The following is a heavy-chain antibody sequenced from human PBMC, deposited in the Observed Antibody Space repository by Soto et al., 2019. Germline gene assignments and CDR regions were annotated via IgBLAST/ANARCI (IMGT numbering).Heavy chain of an antibody. D-gene: IGHD2-15*01. CDR3: ARDHGELGYCSGGSGRHYYYNGMDV. CDR2: INPSGGST. J-gene: IGHJ6*02. CDR1: GYTFTSYY. V-gene: IGHV1-46*01. Sequence: ASVKVSCKASGYTFTSYYMHWVRQAPGQGLEWMGIINPSGGSTSYAQKFQGRVTMTRDTSTSTVYMELSSLRSEDTAVYYCARDHGELGYCSGGSGRHYYYNGMDVWGQGTTVTVSS.